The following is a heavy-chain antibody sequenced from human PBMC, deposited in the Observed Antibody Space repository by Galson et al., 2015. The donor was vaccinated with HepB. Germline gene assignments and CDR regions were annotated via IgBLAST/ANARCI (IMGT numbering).Heavy chain of an antibody. V-gene: IGHV3-23*01. D-gene: IGHD3-3*01. Sequence: SLRLSCAASGFTFSGYAMSWVRQAPGKGLEWVSAISGSGGSTYYADSVKGRFTISRDNSKNTLYLQMNSLRAEDTAVYYCAKDVRITIFGVVMHYGMDGWGQGTTVTVSS. CDR3: AKDVRITIFGVVMHYGMDG. CDR2: ISGSGGST. J-gene: IGHJ6*02. CDR1: GFTFSGYA.